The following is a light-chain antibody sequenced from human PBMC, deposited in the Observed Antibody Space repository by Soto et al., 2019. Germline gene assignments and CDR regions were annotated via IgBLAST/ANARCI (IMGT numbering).Light chain of an antibody. J-gene: IGKJ1*01. CDR2: GAS. CDR1: QSVSSN. CDR3: QQYNNWPPRWT. Sequence: EIVMTQSPATLSVSPGERATLSCRASQSVSSNLAWYQQKTGQAPRLLIYGASTRATGIPARFSGSGSGTEFTLTISSLQSEDFAVYYCQQYNNWPPRWTFGQVTKVDNK. V-gene: IGKV3-15*01.